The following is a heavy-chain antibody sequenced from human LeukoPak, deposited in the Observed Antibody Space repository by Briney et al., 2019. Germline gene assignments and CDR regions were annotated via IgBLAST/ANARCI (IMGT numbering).Heavy chain of an antibody. J-gene: IGHJ4*02. V-gene: IGHV3-30*18. CDR2: ISNDGIKK. CDR1: GFTFSSYG. D-gene: IGHD3-10*01. Sequence: SGGSLRLPCAASGFTFSSYGMHWVRQAPGKGLEWVAVISNDGIKKYYADSVKGRFTISRDNSKNTLYLQMNSLRVEDTAVYYCAKDVGYYGSGSYYSDWGQGTLVTVSS. CDR3: AKDVGYYGSGSYYSD.